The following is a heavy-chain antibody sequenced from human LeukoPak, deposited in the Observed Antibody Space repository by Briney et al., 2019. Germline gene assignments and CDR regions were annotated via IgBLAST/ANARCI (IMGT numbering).Heavy chain of an antibody. CDR1: GFTLSGYW. CDR3: ARDISPDDYFDSHKCYYDAFDI. V-gene: IGHV3-7*04. J-gene: IGHJ3*02. Sequence: QSGGSLRLSCAASGFTLSGYWMTWVRQGPGKGLEWVANINRDGGQRSYVDSVKGRFAISRDNAKNSLYLQMSSLKTEDTAVYYCARDISPDDYFDSHKCYYDAFDICGQGTLVTVSS. CDR2: INRDGGQR. D-gene: IGHD3-22*01.